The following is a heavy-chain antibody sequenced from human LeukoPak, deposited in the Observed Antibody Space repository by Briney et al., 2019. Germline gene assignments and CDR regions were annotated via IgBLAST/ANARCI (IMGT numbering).Heavy chain of an antibody. D-gene: IGHD3-22*01. CDR3: AKVPRFSGYYYTPPGEIDY. V-gene: IGHV3-30*02. Sequence: PGGSLRLSCAASGFTFSSYGMHWVRQAPGKGLEWVAFIRYDGSNKYYADSVKGRFTISRDNSKNTLYLQMNSLRAEDTAVYYCAKVPRFSGYYYTPPGEIDYWGQGTLVTVSS. CDR2: IRYDGSNK. CDR1: GFTFSSYG. J-gene: IGHJ4*02.